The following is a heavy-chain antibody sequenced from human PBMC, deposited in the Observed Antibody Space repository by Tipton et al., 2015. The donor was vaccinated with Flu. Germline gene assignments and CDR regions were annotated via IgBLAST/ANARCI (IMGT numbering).Heavy chain of an antibody. D-gene: IGHD5-18*01. CDR3: ARPIGLWLHGRSVGVDAFDI. V-gene: IGHV1-46*01. Sequence: QVQLVQSGAEVKKPGASVKVSCKASGYTFTSYYMHWVRQAPGQGLEWMGIINPSGGSTSYAQKFQGRVTMTRDTSTSTVYMELSSLRSEDTAVYYCARPIGLWLHGRSVGVDAFDIWGQGTMVTVSS. J-gene: IGHJ3*02. CDR1: GYTFTSYY. CDR2: INPSGGST.